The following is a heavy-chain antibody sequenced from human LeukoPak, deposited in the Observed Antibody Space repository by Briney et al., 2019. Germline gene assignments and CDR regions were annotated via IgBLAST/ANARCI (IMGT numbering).Heavy chain of an antibody. CDR2: IRYDGSNK. CDR1: GFTFSSYG. Sequence: GGSLRLSCAASGFTFSSYGMHWVRQAPGKGLEWVAFIRYDGSNKYYADSVKGRFTISRDNSKNTLYLQMNSLRAEDTAVYYCAKDQGQLATEDDYYYMDVWGKGTTVTVSS. D-gene: IGHD6-13*01. CDR3: AKDQGQLATEDDYYYMDV. J-gene: IGHJ6*03. V-gene: IGHV3-30*02.